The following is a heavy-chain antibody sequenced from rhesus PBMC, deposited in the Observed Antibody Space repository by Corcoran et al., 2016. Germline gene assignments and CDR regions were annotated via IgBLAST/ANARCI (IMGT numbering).Heavy chain of an antibody. CDR2: ISGRSGNT. D-gene: IGHD5-12*01. CDR3: ARDQGYSYSYPGLDS. CDR1: ARSFSGSY. Sequence: VQLQESGPGLGKPSETLSLTSAVSARSFSGSYWGRFRQPPAHGLECVGYISGRSGNTDNNPSIKSRVTISTDTSKNQVALKLSSVTAEDTAVYYCARDQGYSYSYPGLDSWGQGVVVTVSS. J-gene: IGHJ6*01. V-gene: IGHV4-165*01.